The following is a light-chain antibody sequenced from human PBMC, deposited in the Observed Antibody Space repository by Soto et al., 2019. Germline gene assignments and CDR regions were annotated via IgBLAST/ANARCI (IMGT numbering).Light chain of an antibody. CDR1: QSISSY. CDR3: QQSYSTPHT. CDR2: DAS. J-gene: IGKJ5*01. Sequence: DIQMTQSPSSLSASVGDRVTITCRASQSISSYLNWYQQKPGKPPKLLIYDASRLQSGVPSRFSGRGSGTDFTLTISSLQPEDFASYYCQQSYSTPHTFGQGTRLEIK. V-gene: IGKV1-39*01.